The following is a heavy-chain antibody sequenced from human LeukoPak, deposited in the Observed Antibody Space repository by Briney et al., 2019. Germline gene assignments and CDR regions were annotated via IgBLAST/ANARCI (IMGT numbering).Heavy chain of an antibody. D-gene: IGHD6-19*01. CDR1: GFIFSTYA. Sequence: GGSLRLSCAASGFIFSTYAMHWVREAPGKGLEYVSAISNHGGSTYYANSVKGRFIISRDNSKNTLYLQMGNLRIEDMAVYYCARESATSGWLFDYWGQGTLVTVSS. CDR3: ARESATSGWLFDY. V-gene: IGHV3-64*01. CDR2: ISNHGGST. J-gene: IGHJ4*02.